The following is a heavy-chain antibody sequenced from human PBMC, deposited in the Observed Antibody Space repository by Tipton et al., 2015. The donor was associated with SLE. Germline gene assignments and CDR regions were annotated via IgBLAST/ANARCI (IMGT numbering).Heavy chain of an antibody. CDR3: VGGNFNYEDAVDV. J-gene: IGHJ3*01. Sequence: SLRLSCAASGFTFSSYSMTWVRQAPGKGLEWVANIKKDGSQKFYVDSVKGRFTISRDNAKKSLSLQMNSLRAEDTAVYYCVGGNFNYEDAVDVWGRGTMVTVSS. CDR2: IKKDGSQK. V-gene: IGHV3-7*04. D-gene: IGHD1-7*01. CDR1: GFTFSSYS.